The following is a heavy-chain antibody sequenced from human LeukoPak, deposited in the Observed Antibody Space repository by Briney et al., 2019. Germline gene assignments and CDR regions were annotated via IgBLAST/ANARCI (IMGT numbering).Heavy chain of an antibody. CDR2: ISPNSGGT. V-gene: IGHV1-2*02. Sequence: ASVKVSCKASGYTFTGYYIHWVRQAPGQGLEWMGWISPNSGGTNYAQKFQGRVTITRDTSISTAYMDLSRLTSDDTAVYYCSRDLEDGGSYLCDYWGQGTLVTVSS. D-gene: IGHD1-26*01. J-gene: IGHJ4*02. CDR3: SRDLEDGGSYLCDY. CDR1: GYTFTGYY.